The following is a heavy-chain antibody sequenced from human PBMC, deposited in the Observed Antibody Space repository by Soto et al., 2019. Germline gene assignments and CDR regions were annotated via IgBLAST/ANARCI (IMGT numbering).Heavy chain of an antibody. V-gene: IGHV4-31*03. J-gene: IGHJ5*02. Sequence: SETLSLTCTVSGGSISSGGYYWSWIRQHPGRGLEWIGYIYYSGSTYYNPSLKSRVTISVDTSKNQFSLKLSSVTAADTAVYYCARAHDYGDYRIRDWFDPWGQGTLVTVPS. CDR2: IYYSGST. CDR3: ARAHDYGDYRIRDWFDP. CDR1: GGSISSGGYY. D-gene: IGHD4-17*01.